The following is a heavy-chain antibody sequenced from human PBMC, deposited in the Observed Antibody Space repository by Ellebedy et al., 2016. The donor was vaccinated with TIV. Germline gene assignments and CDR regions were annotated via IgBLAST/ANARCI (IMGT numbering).Heavy chain of an antibody. CDR3: ARESDSQFYFDC. CDR1: GGSFSGYY. CDR2: MHHSGST. V-gene: IGHV4-34*01. J-gene: IGHJ4*02. Sequence: MPSETLPLTCAVHGGSFSGYYWSWIRQPPGKGLEWIGEMHHSGSTNYIASLKSRVTISVDTSKNQFSLKLSSVTAADTAVYYCARESDSQFYFDCWGQGTLVTVSS.